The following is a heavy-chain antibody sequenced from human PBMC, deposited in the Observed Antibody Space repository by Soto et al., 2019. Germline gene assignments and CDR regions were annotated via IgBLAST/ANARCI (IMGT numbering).Heavy chain of an antibody. CDR1: GFTFSNAW. CDR3: TTDLCTNGVCYIGYYYYYMDV. J-gene: IGHJ6*03. V-gene: IGHV3-15*01. CDR2: IKSKTDGGTT. Sequence: GGSLRLSCAASGFTFSNAWMSWVRQAPGKGLEWVGRIKSKTDGGTTDYAAPVKGRFTISRDDSKNTLYLQMNSLKTEDTAVYYCTTDLCTNGVCYIGYYYYYMDVWGKGTTVTVSS. D-gene: IGHD2-8*01.